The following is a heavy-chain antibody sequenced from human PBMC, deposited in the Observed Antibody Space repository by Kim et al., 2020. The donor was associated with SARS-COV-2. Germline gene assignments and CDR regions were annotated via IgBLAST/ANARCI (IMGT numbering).Heavy chain of an antibody. D-gene: IGHD4-17*01. CDR3: AKIPYGDYARGYYYGMDV. CDR1: GFTFSSYG. Sequence: GGSLRLSCAASGFTFSSYGMHWVRQAPGKGLEWVAVISYDGSNKYYADSVKGRFTISRDNSKNTLYLQMNSLRAEDTAVYYCAKIPYGDYARGYYYGMDVWGQGTTVTVSS. J-gene: IGHJ6*02. V-gene: IGHV3-30*18. CDR2: ISYDGSNK.